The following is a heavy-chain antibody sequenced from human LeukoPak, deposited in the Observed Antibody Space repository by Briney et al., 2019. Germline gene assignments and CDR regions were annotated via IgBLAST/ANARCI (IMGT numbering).Heavy chain of an antibody. CDR3: ARVATTVTTDYYYYYGMDV. V-gene: IGHV1-69*04. CDR2: IIPILGIA. J-gene: IGHJ6*02. Sequence: ASVKVSCKASGGTFSSYAISWVRQAPGQGLEWMGRIIPILGIANYAQKFQGRVTITADKSTSTAYMELSSLRSGDTAVYYCARVATTVTTDYYYYYGMDVWGQGTTVTVSS. D-gene: IGHD4-11*01. CDR1: GGTFSSYA.